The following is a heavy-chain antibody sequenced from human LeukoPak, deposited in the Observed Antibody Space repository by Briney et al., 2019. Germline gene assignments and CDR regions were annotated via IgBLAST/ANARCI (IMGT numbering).Heavy chain of an antibody. CDR1: GFTFGSYS. CDR2: ISSSSSYI. CDR3: ASGVTTAYYYYYMDV. V-gene: IGHV3-21*01. J-gene: IGHJ6*03. Sequence: PGGSLRLSCAASGFTFGSYSVNWVRQAPGKGLEWVSPISSSSSYIYYADSVKGRFTISRDNAKNSLYLQMNSLRAEDTAVYYCASGVTTAYYYYYMDVWGKGTTVTASS. D-gene: IGHD4-17*01.